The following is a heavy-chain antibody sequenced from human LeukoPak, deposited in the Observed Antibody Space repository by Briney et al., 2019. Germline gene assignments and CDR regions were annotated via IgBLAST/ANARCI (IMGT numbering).Heavy chain of an antibody. CDR2: IYYSGST. V-gene: IGHV4-39*01. J-gene: IGHJ4*02. Sequence: SETLSLTCTVSGGSISSSNYYWGWIRQPPGKGLEWIGSIYYSGSTYYHPPLKSRLTISVDTSKNQFSLNLSSATAAHTAVYYCARLPYPYDSSGSPPLDYWGQGTLVTVSS. CDR1: GGSISSSNYY. CDR3: ARLPYPYDSSGSPPLDY. D-gene: IGHD3-22*01.